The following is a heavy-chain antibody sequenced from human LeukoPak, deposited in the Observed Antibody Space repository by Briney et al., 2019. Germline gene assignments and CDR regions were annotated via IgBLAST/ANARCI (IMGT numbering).Heavy chain of an antibody. D-gene: IGHD2-2*01. Sequence: ASVKVSCKASGYTFTSYDINWVRQATGQGLEWMGWMNPNSGNTGYAQKFQGRVTMTRNTSISTAYMELSSLRSEDTAVYYCARGPIVVVPAAIRFDPWGQGTLVTVSS. V-gene: IGHV1-8*01. CDR1: GYTFTSYD. J-gene: IGHJ5*02. CDR3: ARGPIVVVPAAIRFDP. CDR2: MNPNSGNT.